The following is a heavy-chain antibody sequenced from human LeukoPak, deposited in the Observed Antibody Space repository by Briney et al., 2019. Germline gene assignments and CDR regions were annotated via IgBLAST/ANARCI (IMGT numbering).Heavy chain of an antibody. D-gene: IGHD7-27*01. Sequence: PSETLSLTCAVSGGSISSNSYYWGWIRQPPGKGLEWIGSIYYSGSTNYNPSLKSRVTISVDTSKNQFSLKLSSVTAADTAVYYCARGYQLGISLYYYYMDVWGKGTTVTVSS. CDR1: GGSISSNSYY. J-gene: IGHJ6*03. CDR2: IYYSGST. CDR3: ARGYQLGISLYYYYMDV. V-gene: IGHV4-39*07.